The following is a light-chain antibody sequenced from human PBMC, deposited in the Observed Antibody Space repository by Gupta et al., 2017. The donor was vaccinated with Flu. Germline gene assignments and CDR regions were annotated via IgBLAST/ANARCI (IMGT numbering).Light chain of an antibody. Sequence: DIQMTQSPSSLSASVGDRVTITCRASQSISSYLNWYHQKPGKAPKLLIYAASSLQSGVPSRFSGSGSGTDFTLNISRLQPEDFATYYCQQRDSTPRTFGQGTKLEIK. CDR1: QSISSY. CDR3: QQRDSTPRT. CDR2: AAS. J-gene: IGKJ2*01. V-gene: IGKV1-39*01.